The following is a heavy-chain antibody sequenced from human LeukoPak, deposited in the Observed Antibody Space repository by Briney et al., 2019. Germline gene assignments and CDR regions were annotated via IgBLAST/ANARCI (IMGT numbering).Heavy chain of an antibody. V-gene: IGHV4-59*08. Sequence: SETLSLTCTVSGGSISSYYWSWIRQPPGKGLEWIGYIYYSGSTNYNPPLKSRVTISVDTSKSQFSLKLSSVTAADTAVYYCARHVSDLYYFDYWGQGTLVTVSS. J-gene: IGHJ4*02. D-gene: IGHD2-8*01. CDR2: IYYSGST. CDR1: GGSISSYY. CDR3: ARHVSDLYYFDY.